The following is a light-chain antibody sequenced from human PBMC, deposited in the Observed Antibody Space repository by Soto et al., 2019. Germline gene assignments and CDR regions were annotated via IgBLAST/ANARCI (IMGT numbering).Light chain of an antibody. CDR1: QSVSSN. V-gene: IGKV3-15*01. J-gene: IGKJ4*01. CDR3: QQYSNWPLT. CDR2: GAS. Sequence: EIVLTQSPATLSLSPGERATLSCRASQSVSSNLAWYQQKPGQAPRLLIYGASTRATGIPARFSGSGSGTEFTLTISSLKSEDFAVYYCQQYSNWPLTFGGGTKVEIK.